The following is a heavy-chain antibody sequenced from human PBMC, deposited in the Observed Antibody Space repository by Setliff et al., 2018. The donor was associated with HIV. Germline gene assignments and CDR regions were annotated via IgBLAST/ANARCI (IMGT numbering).Heavy chain of an antibody. V-gene: IGHV1-69*10. CDR2: IIPILGIA. CDR3: ARTEADYYDSSGYWG. CDR1: GGTFSSYA. Sequence: ASVKVSCKASGGTFSSYAISWVRQAPGQGLEWMGGIIPILGIANYAQKFQGRVTITADESTSTAYMELSSLRSEDTAVYYCARTEADYYDSSGYWGWGQGTLVTVSS. J-gene: IGHJ4*02. D-gene: IGHD3-22*01.